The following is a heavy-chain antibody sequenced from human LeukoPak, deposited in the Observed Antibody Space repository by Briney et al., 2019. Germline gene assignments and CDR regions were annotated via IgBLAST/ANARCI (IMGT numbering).Heavy chain of an antibody. CDR3: ARAHLPEGSHPGGAFDI. Sequence: GGSLRLSCAASGFTFSDYYMSWIRQAPGKGLEWVSYISSSGSTIYYADSVKGRFTISRDNAKNSLYLQMNSLRAEDTAVYYCARAHLPEGSHPGGAFDIWSQGTMVTVSS. CDR2: ISSSGSTI. J-gene: IGHJ3*02. D-gene: IGHD3-10*01. V-gene: IGHV3-11*04. CDR1: GFTFSDYY.